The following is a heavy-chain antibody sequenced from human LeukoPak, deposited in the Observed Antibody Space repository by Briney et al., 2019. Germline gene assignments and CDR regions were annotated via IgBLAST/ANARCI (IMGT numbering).Heavy chain of an antibody. CDR1: GYTFTSYG. J-gene: IGHJ3*02. CDR2: ISAYNGNT. Sequence: ASVKVSCKASGYTFTSYGISWVRQAPGQGLEWMGWISAYNGNTNYAQKLQGRVTVTTDTSTSTAYMELRSLRSDDTAVYYCASGLDYYDSSGYYSGDAFDIWGQGTMVTVSS. V-gene: IGHV1-18*01. D-gene: IGHD3-22*01. CDR3: ASGLDYYDSSGYYSGDAFDI.